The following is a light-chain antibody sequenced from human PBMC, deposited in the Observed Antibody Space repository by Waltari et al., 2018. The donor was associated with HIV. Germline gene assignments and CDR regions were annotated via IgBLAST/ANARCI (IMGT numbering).Light chain of an antibody. CDR2: EDS. J-gene: IGLJ2*01. CDR3: QSADSSYTYPGVV. V-gene: IGLV3-25*03. Sequence: SYELTQPPSVSVSPGQTARLTCSGDALPQQYAYWYQRKPGQAPVLVIYEDSERPSGLPERFSGSSSGTTVTLTGSGVQAEDEADYYCQSADSSYTYPGVVFGGGTKLTVL. CDR1: ALPQQY.